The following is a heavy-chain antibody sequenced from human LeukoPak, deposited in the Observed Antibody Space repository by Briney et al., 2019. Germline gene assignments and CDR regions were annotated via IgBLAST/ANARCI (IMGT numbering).Heavy chain of an antibody. CDR2: VSSGSSYI. V-gene: IGHV3-21*01. D-gene: IGHD3-10*01. J-gene: IGHJ6*02. CDR3: ARDRGAYSYYYNGVDV. CDR1: GFTFSSYS. Sequence: GGSLRLSCIASGFTFSSYSMNWVRQAPGKGLEWVSSVSSGSSYIYYADSVKGRFTISRDNAKTSLYLQMNSLRAEDTAVYYCARDRGAYSYYYNGVDVWGQGTTVTVSS.